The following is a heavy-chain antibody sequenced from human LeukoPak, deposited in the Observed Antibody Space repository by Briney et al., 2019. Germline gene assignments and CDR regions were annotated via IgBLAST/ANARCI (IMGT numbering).Heavy chain of an antibody. Sequence: PSETLSLTCTVSGGSISSSSHYWGWIRQPPGKGLEWIGSIYYSGSTYYNPSLKSRVTISVDTSKNQFSLKLSSVTAADTAVYYCAITIVGAPDYWGQGTLVTVSS. D-gene: IGHD1-26*01. J-gene: IGHJ4*02. CDR2: IYYSGST. V-gene: IGHV4-39*01. CDR3: AITIVGAPDY. CDR1: GGSISSSSHY.